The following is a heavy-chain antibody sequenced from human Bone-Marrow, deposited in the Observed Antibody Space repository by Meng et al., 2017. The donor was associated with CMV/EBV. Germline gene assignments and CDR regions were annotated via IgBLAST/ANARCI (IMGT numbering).Heavy chain of an antibody. CDR1: GFTFSSDW. CDR3: ARDFLGYCSSTSCLSGYYYYYGMDV. J-gene: IGHJ6*02. V-gene: IGHV3-7*01. CDR2: IKQDGSEK. D-gene: IGHD2-2*03. Sequence: GGSLRLSCAASGFTFSSDWMSWVRQAPGKGMKWVANIKQDGSEKYYVDSVKGRFTISRDNAKNSLYLQMNSLRAEDTAVYYCARDFLGYCSSTSCLSGYYYYYGMDVWGQGTTVTVSS.